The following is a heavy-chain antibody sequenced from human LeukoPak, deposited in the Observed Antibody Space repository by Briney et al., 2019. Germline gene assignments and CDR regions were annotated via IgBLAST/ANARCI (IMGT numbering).Heavy chain of an antibody. Sequence: GGSLRLSCAASGFTFSSCAMSWVRQAPGKGLEWVSTISGSGGSTYCADSVKGRFTLSRDNSKNTLSLQMNSLRAEDSAVYHCAKDRYSSGWSPLGDYWGQGTLVTVSS. V-gene: IGHV3-23*01. CDR1: GFTFSSCA. J-gene: IGHJ4*02. CDR2: ISGSGGST. CDR3: AKDRYSSGWSPLGDY. D-gene: IGHD6-19*01.